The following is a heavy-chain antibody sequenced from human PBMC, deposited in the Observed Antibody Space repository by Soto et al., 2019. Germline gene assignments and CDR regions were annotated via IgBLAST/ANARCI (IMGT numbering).Heavy chain of an antibody. CDR1: GGSISSYY. D-gene: IGHD5-18*01. J-gene: IGHJ4*02. V-gene: IGHV4-59*01. CDR2: IYYTGST. CDR3: ARDRYSYGY. Sequence: QVQLQESGPGLVKPSETLSLTCTVSGGSISSYYWSWIRQPPGKGLEWIGYIYYTGSTNYNPSLKSRVTISVDTSKNQFSLKLSSVTAADTAVYYCARDRYSYGYWGQGTLVTVSS.